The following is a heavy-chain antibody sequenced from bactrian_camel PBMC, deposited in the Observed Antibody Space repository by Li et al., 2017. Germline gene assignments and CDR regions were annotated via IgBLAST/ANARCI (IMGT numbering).Heavy chain of an antibody. Sequence: VQLVESGGGSAQIGGSLRLSCVVSGDHRMVAWFRQAPGTTREGVAGLGDDGSTSYAEFAEGRFTISKDSKNTVYLQMNSLKSEDTALYYCAIREEYGGSWDWGQGTQVTV. D-gene: IGHD6*01. CDR2: LGDDGST. CDR1: GDHRM. CDR3: AIREEYGGSWD. V-gene: IGHV3S53*01. J-gene: IGHJ4*01.